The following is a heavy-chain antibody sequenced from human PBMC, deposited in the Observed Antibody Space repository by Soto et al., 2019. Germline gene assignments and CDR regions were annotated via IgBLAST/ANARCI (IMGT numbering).Heavy chain of an antibody. CDR3: ARQGFTLWGYFDL. V-gene: IGHV4-39*01. Sequence: QLQLQESGPGLVKPSETLSLTCTVSGGSISSSSYYWGWIRQPLGKGLEWIGSIYYTGSTYYNPSLKSRVTISVDTSNNQFSLKLSSVTAADTAVYYCARQGFTLWGYFDLWGRGTLVTVSS. D-gene: IGHD3-16*01. CDR2: IYYTGST. J-gene: IGHJ2*01. CDR1: GGSISSSSYY.